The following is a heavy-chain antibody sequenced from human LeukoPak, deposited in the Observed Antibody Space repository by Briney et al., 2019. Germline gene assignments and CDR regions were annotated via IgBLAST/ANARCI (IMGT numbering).Heavy chain of an antibody. CDR3: AKDLATMTTVTTFDY. V-gene: IGHV3-23*01. CDR1: GFTFSSYG. D-gene: IGHD4-17*01. Sequence: GGSLRLSCAASGFTFSSYGMSWVRQAPGKGLEWVSAISGSGGSTYYADSVKGRFTISRDNSKNTLYLQMNSLRAEDTAVYYCAKDLATMTTVTTFDYWGQGTLVTVSS. J-gene: IGHJ4*02. CDR2: ISGSGGST.